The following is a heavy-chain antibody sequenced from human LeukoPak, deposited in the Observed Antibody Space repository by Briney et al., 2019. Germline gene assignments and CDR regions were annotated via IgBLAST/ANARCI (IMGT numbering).Heavy chain of an antibody. Sequence: ASVKVSCKASGGTFSSYAISWVRQAPGQGLEWMGGIIPIFGTANYAQKFQGRVTITTDESTSTAYMELSSLRSEDTAVYYCARADSPEYYYYYGMDVWGQGTTVTVSS. V-gene: IGHV1-69*05. CDR3: ARADSPEYYYYYGMDV. J-gene: IGHJ6*02. CDR1: GGTFSSYA. CDR2: IIPIFGTA.